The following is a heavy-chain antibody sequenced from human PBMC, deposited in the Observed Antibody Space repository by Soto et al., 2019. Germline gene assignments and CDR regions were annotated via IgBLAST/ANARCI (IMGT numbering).Heavy chain of an antibody. D-gene: IGHD3-10*01. CDR3: AKGEVRGIIPSYFDY. Sequence: GGSLRLSCAGSGFTFRWFGMNWVRQAPGKGLEWVARISNGGSNEYYVDSVKGRFTISRDNSKNTLYLQMDSLRAEDTAVYYCAKGEVRGIIPSYFDYWGLGTLVTVSS. CDR2: ISNGGSNE. J-gene: IGHJ4*02. V-gene: IGHV3-30*18. CDR1: GFTFRWFG.